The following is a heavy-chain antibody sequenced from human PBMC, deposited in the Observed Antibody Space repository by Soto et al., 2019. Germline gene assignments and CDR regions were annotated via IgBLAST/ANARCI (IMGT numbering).Heavy chain of an antibody. V-gene: IGHV1-69*06. J-gene: IGHJ6*02. CDR2: IIPIFGTA. Sequence: SVKVSCKASGGTFSSYAISWVRQAPGQGLEWMGGIIPIFGTANYAQKFQGRVTITADKSTSTAYMELSSLRSEDTAVYYCARAWGLYSSGLFNPYGMDVWGQGTTVTVSS. D-gene: IGHD6-19*01. CDR1: GGTFSSYA. CDR3: ARAWGLYSSGLFNPYGMDV.